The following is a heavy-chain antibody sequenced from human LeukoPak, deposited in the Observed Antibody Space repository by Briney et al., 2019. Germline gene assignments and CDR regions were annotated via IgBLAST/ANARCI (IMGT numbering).Heavy chain of an antibody. V-gene: IGHV1-69*05. CDR2: IIPIFGTA. Sequence: EASVKVSCKASEGTFSSYAISWVRQAPGQGLEWMGGIIPIFGTANYAQKFQGRVTITTDESTSTAYMELSSLRSEDTAVYYCARTLIPNYYYYYMDVWGKGTTVTVSS. CDR3: ARTLIPNYYYYYMDV. CDR1: EGTFSSYA. J-gene: IGHJ6*03.